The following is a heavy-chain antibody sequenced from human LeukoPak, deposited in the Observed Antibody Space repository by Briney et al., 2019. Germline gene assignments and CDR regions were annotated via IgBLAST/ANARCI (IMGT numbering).Heavy chain of an antibody. D-gene: IGHD3-22*01. Sequence: PSETLSLTCTVSGTSISSYYWSWVRQPAGKGLEWIGRIYNSGSTNYNPSLKSRVTMSVDTSKNQFSLKPRSVTAADTAVYYCARDGRTYYDSERLSNWGQGTLVTVSS. CDR1: GTSISSYY. CDR3: ARDGRTYYDSERLSN. CDR2: IYNSGST. V-gene: IGHV4-4*07. J-gene: IGHJ4*02.